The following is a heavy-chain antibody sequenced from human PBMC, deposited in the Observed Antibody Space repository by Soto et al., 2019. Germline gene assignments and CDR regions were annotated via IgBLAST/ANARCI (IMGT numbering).Heavy chain of an antibody. D-gene: IGHD6-13*01. J-gene: IGHJ6*02. CDR1: GYSFTSYW. V-gene: IGHV5-51*01. CDR2: IYPGDSDT. CDR3: ARPYSSSWYGRVSYYYYGMAV. Sequence: RGESLKISCKGSGYSFTSYWIGWVRQMPGKGLEWMGIIYPGDSDTRYSPSFQGQVTISADKSISTAYLQWSSLKASDTAMYYCARPYSSSWYGRVSYYYYGMAVWGQGTTVTVSS.